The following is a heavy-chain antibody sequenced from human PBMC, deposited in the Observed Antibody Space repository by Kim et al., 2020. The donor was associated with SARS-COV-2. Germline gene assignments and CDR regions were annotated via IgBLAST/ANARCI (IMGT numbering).Heavy chain of an antibody. CDR1: GFTFSDYY. CDR2: ISSSGSTI. CDR3: ASFPYYYGSGTTIPPFDY. J-gene: IGHJ4*02. V-gene: IGHV3-11*01. Sequence: GGSLRLSCAASGFTFSDYYMSWIRQAPGKGLEWVSYISSSGSTIYYADSVKGRFTISRDNAKNSLYLQMNSLRAEDTAVYYCASFPYYYGSGTTIPPFDYWGQGTLVTVSS. D-gene: IGHD3-10*01.